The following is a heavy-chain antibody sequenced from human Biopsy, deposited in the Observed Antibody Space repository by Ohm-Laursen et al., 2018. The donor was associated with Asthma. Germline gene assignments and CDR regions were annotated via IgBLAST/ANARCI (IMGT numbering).Heavy chain of an antibody. CDR3: AKDFRGIAVAGDRGFDY. V-gene: IGHV3-30*04. D-gene: IGHD6-19*01. CDR2: ISHDGRES. Sequence: SSLRLSCAASGFAFDSYAMYWVRQSPGKGPEWVALISHDGRESGYVDSVRGRFTISRDNSKSTLFLQMDSLSAEDTAVYYCAKDFRGIAVAGDRGFDYWGQGTLVTVSS. CDR1: GFAFDSYA. J-gene: IGHJ4*02.